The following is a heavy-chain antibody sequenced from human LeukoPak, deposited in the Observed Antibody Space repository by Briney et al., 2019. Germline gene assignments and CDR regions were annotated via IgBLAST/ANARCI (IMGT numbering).Heavy chain of an antibody. Sequence: SETLSLTXAVYGGSFSEYYWSWIRQPPGKGLEWIGEINHSGSTSYNPSLKSRVTTSVDTSNKQFSLKLSSITAADTAVYYCARVSVTSGWTYDHWGQGTLVTVSS. J-gene: IGHJ4*02. CDR1: GGSFSEYY. CDR2: INHSGST. CDR3: ARVSVTSGWTYDH. D-gene: IGHD2-2*01. V-gene: IGHV4-34*01.